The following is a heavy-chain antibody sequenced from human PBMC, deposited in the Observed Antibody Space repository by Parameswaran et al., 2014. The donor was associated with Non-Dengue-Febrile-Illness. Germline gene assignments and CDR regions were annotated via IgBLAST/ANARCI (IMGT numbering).Heavy chain of an antibody. CDR3: VKPSGCSSTSCPIDY. J-gene: IGHJ4*02. CDR2: ISSNGGST. V-gene: IGHV3-64D*06. Sequence: VRQAPGKGLEYVSAISSNGGSTYYADSVKGRFTISRDNSKNTLYLQMSSLRAEDTAVYYCVKPSGCSSTSCPIDYWGQGTLVTVSS. D-gene: IGHD2-2*01.